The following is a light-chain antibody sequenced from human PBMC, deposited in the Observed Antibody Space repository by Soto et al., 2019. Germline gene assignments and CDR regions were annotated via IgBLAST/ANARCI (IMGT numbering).Light chain of an antibody. V-gene: IGLV2-11*01. Sequence: QSVLTQPRSVSGSPGQSVTISCTGTSNDVGSHNYVSWYQQHPGKAPKLMIYDVTKRPSGVPDRFSGSKSGNTASLTISGLQAEDETDYYCCSYAGNYVVFGGGTKLTVL. CDR1: SNDVGSHNY. CDR3: CSYAGNYVV. CDR2: DVT. J-gene: IGLJ2*01.